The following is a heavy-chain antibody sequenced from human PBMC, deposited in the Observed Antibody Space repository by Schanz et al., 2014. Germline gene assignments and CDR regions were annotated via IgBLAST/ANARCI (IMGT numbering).Heavy chain of an antibody. J-gene: IGHJ4*02. CDR2: ISVYTGNT. CDR1: GYTFTSYG. CDR3: ARDAADFYDILTEEDY. Sequence: QVQLVQSGAEVKKPGASVKVSCKASGYTFTSYGISWVRQAPGQGLEWMGWISVYTGNTKYPQKLQGRVTMTTDTSTSTAYMELRSLRSDDTAVYYCARDAADFYDILTEEDYWGQGTLVTGSS. V-gene: IGHV1-18*01. D-gene: IGHD3-9*01.